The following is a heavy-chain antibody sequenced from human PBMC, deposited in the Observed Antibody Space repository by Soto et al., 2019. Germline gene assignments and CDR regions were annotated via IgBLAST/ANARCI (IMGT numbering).Heavy chain of an antibody. CDR1: GDSVSGTNAA. Sequence: SQTLSLTCAISGDSVSGTNAAWNWIRQFPSRGLEWLGRTYYRSEWHEDYAASVRGRITIKADTSKNQFSLQLKSVTPEDTAVYYCTEGFALNYRGPGTLVTVSS. D-gene: IGHD3-16*01. CDR2: TYYRSEWHE. J-gene: IGHJ4*02. V-gene: IGHV6-1*01. CDR3: TEGFALNY.